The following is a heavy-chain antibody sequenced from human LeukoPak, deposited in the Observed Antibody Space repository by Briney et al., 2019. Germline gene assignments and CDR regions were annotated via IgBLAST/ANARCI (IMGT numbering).Heavy chain of an antibody. J-gene: IGHJ4*02. D-gene: IGHD2-2*02. CDR2: ISGSGGST. CDR3: AKDLSQLLYWSAAFDY. V-gene: IGHV3-23*01. CDR1: GFTFSSYA. Sequence: GGSLRLSCAASGFTFSSYAMSWVRQAPGKGLEWVSAISGSGGSTYYADSVKGRYTISRDNSKNTLYLQMNSLRAEDTAVYYCAKDLSQLLYWSAAFDYWGQGTLVTVSS.